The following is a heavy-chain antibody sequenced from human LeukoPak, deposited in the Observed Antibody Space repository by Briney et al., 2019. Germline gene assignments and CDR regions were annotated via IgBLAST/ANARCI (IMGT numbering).Heavy chain of an antibody. J-gene: IGHJ4*02. D-gene: IGHD5-24*01. CDR1: GGSISSYY. CDR2: IYYSGST. Sequence: PSETLSLTCTVSGGSISSYYWSWIRQPPGKGLEWIGYIYYSGSTNYNPSLKSRVTISVDTSKNQFSPKLSSVTAADTAVYYCARDGSRDGYNSFDYWGQGTLVTVSS. CDR3: ARDGSRDGYNSFDY. V-gene: IGHV4-59*01.